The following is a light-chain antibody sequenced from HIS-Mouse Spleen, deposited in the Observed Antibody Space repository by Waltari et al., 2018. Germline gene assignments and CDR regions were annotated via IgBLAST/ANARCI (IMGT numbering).Light chain of an antibody. J-gene: IGLJ2*01. V-gene: IGLV2-14*03. CDR2: DVS. Sequence: QSALTQPASVSGSPGQSITISCTGTSSAVGGYNYVSWYQQHPGKAPKLMLYDVSNRPSGVSNRFSGSKSGNTASLTISGLQAEDEADYYCSSYTSSSTHVVFGGGTKLTVL. CDR3: SSYTSSSTHVV. CDR1: SSAVGGYNY.